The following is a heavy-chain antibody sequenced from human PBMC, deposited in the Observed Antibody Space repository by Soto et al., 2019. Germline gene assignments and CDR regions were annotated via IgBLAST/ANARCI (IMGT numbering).Heavy chain of an antibody. V-gene: IGHV2-5*02. Sequence: QITLKESGPSLVEPTQTLTLTCTLSGFSLSGSGVAVGWIRQPPGKALEWVALIYWDNSKRYSLSLKSRLTITQDTSKNQVVLTMTHMDPVDTGTYYCAHTLTFYDLSTDSGDAFDIWGQGTMVTVSS. CDR2: IYWDNSK. CDR1: GFSLSGSGVA. J-gene: IGHJ3*02. D-gene: IGHD3-9*01. CDR3: AHTLTFYDLSTDSGDAFDI.